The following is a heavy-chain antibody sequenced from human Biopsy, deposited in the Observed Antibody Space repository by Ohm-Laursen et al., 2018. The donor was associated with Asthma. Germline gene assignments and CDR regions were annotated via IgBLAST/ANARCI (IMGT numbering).Heavy chain of an antibody. D-gene: IGHD3-3*01. CDR1: GGSMTPTSHY. Sequence: SETLSLTCPVSGGSMTPTSHYWDRIRQAPGKGLEWIGYISYGGKTSYNPSLKNRVTLSRDTSKNQFSLRLTSVTAADTAVYFCARRITIFGVVQKDHGMDAWGQGTTVIVSS. CDR2: ISYGGKT. J-gene: IGHJ6*02. CDR3: ARRITIFGVVQKDHGMDA. V-gene: IGHV4-39*01.